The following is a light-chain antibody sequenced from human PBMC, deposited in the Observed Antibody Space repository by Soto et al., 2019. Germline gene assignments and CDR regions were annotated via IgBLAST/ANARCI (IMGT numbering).Light chain of an antibody. V-gene: IGKV3-20*01. CDR3: QQYDTSPFT. CDR2: ATS. Sequence: EIVLTQSPGTLSLSPGERATLSCRASQSISSSYLAWYQHKPGQAPRLLLFATSIRATGIPDRISGSGSGTDFTLSISRLEPEDFAVYYCQQYDTSPFTFGPGTKVDIQ. CDR1: QSISSSY. J-gene: IGKJ3*01.